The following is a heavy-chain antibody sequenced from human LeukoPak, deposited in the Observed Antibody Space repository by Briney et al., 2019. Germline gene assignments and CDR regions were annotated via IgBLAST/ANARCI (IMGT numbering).Heavy chain of an antibody. J-gene: IGHJ4*02. Sequence: ASVKVSCKASGYTFTSYGISWVRQAPGQGLEWMGWISAYNGNTNYAQKLQGRVTMTTDTSTSTAYMELRSLRSDDTAVYYCARDSEDIVVVPAAIVDYWGQGTLVTVSP. CDR1: GYTFTSYG. V-gene: IGHV1-18*01. D-gene: IGHD2-2*01. CDR3: ARDSEDIVVVPAAIVDY. CDR2: ISAYNGNT.